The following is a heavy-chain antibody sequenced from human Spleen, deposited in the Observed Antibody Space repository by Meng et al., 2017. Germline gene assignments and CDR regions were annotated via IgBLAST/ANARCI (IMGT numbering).Heavy chain of an antibody. D-gene: IGHD1-26*01. CDR2: INHSGST. Sequence: GSLRLSCAVYGGSFSGYYWSWIRQTPGKGLEWIGEINHSGSTNYNPALKSRVTISVDTSKNQFSLKLSPVTAAETAIYYCERKLSHFDESPVGLFDPWGQGTLVTVSS. V-gene: IGHV4-34*01. CDR3: ERKLSHFDESPVGLFDP. CDR1: GGSFSGYY. J-gene: IGHJ5*02.